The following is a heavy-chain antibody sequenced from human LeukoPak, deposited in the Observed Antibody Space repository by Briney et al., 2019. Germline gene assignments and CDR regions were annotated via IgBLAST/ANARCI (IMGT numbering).Heavy chain of an antibody. V-gene: IGHV4-30-2*01. Sequence: SETLSLTCVVSGGSIGSGAYSWSWLRQPPGKGLEWIGYIYQSGTTTYNPSLKSRLTMSLDRSRNQFSLRLSSVTAADTAVYYCAADYGSGSYRFDYWGQGTLVTVSS. CDR3: AADYGSGSYRFDY. CDR2: IYQSGTT. J-gene: IGHJ4*02. CDR1: GGSIGSGAYS. D-gene: IGHD3-10*01.